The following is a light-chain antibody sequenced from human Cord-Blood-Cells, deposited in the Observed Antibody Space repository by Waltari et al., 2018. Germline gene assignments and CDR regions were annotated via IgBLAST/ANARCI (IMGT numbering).Light chain of an antibody. CDR1: QGISSW. Sequence: IPLTQSPSSVSASVGDTVPITCRASQGISSWLAWYQQNPGKAPKLLIDAASSVHSGVPSRFSGSGSGTEFTLTSSSLQPEDFATYECQQANRFPLTFGGGTKVEIK. CDR2: AAS. CDR3: QQANRFPLT. J-gene: IGKJ4*01. V-gene: IGKV1-12*01.